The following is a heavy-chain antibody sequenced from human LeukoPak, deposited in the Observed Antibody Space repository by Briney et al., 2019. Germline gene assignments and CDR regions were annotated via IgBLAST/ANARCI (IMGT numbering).Heavy chain of an antibody. J-gene: IGHJ6*04. Sequence: GGSLRLSCAASGFTFSSYKMNWVRPAPGKGLWWVSYISSSGSTIYYADSVKGRFTISREKANNSLYMQINSLRAAEKDVYYCWTPDYVSGSRNYYYGMDIWGKGTTVTDSS. CDR3: WTPDYVSGSRNYYYGMDI. CDR2: ISSSGSTI. D-gene: IGHD3-10*01. V-gene: IGHV3-48*03. CDR1: GFTFSSYK.